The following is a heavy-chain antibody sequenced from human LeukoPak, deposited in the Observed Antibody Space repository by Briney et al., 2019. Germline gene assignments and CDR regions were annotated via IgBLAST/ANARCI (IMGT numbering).Heavy chain of an antibody. D-gene: IGHD3/OR15-3a*01. V-gene: IGHV4-59*12. CDR1: GGSISSYY. J-gene: IGHJ6*03. CDR2: IYYSGST. Sequence: SETLSLTCTVSGGSISSYYWSWIRQPPGKGLEWIGYIYYSGSTNYNPSLKSRVTISVDTSKNQFSLKLSSVTAADTAVYYCAGRTEGSYYYYYMDVWGKGTTVTVSS. CDR3: AGRTEGSYYYYYMDV.